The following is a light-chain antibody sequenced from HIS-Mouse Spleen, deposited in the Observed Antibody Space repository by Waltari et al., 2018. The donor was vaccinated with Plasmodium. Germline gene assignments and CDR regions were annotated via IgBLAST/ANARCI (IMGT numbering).Light chain of an antibody. V-gene: IGLV3-1*01. J-gene: IGLJ2*01. CDR1: KLGDKH. CDR2: QDS. Sequence: SYELTQPPSVSVSPGQTASITCSGDKLGDKHACWYQQKQGQSPVLVLYQDSKRPSGLPERFSGTNSGNTATLTISGTQAMDEADYYCQAWDSSTVVFGGGTKLTVL. CDR3: QAWDSSTVV.